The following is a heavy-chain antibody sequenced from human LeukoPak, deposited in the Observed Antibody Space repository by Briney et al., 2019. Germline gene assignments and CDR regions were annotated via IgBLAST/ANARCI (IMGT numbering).Heavy chain of an antibody. J-gene: IGHJ4*02. Sequence: GGSLRLSCAASGFTFSSYAMHWVRQAPGKGLEWVAVISYDGSNKYYADSVKGRFTISRDNSKNTLYLQMNSLRAEDTAVYYCARDDTMVRGVIVWGQGTLVTVSS. CDR2: ISYDGSNK. CDR1: GFTFSSYA. V-gene: IGHV3-30-3*01. D-gene: IGHD3-10*01. CDR3: ARDDTMVRGVIV.